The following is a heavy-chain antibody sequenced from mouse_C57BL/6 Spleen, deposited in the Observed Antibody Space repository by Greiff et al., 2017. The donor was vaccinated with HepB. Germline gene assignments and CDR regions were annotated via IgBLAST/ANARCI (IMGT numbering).Heavy chain of an antibody. CDR1: GFTFSSYG. D-gene: IGHD2-4*01. J-gene: IGHJ4*01. V-gene: IGHV5-6*02. CDR2: ISSGGSYT. Sequence: DVKLVESGGDLVKPGGSLKLSCAASGFTFSSYGMSWVRQTPDKRLEWVATISSGGSYTYYPDSVKGRFTISRDNAKNTLYLQMSSLKSEDTAMYYSAREDYDRVYYAMDYWGQGTSVTVSS. CDR3: AREDYDRVYYAMDY.